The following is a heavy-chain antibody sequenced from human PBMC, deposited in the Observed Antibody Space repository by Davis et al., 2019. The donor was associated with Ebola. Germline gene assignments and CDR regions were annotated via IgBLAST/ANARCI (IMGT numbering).Heavy chain of an antibody. CDR3: THGGNSEDY. V-gene: IGHV3-7*03. J-gene: IGHJ4*02. D-gene: IGHD4-23*01. CDR1: GFTFSSYW. Sequence: GGSLRLSCAASGFTFSSYWMSWVRQAPGKGLEWVANIKQDGSEKYYVDSVKGRFTISRDDSKNTAYLQMNSLKTEDTAVYYCTHGGNSEDYWGQGTLVTVSS. CDR2: IKQDGSEK.